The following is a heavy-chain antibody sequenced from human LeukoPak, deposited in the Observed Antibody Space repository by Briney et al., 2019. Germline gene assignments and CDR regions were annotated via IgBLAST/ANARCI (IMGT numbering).Heavy chain of an antibody. J-gene: IGHJ4*02. CDR2: IRYDGSNR. V-gene: IGHV3-30*02. CDR3: AKDPFHSSSWYYFDY. Sequence: GGSLRLSCAASGFTFSSYGMHWVRQAPGKGLEWVAFIRYDGSNRYYADSVKGRFTIFRDNSKNTLHLQMNSLRAEDTAVYYCAKDPFHSSSWYYFDYWGQGTLVTVSS. D-gene: IGHD6-13*01. CDR1: GFTFSSYG.